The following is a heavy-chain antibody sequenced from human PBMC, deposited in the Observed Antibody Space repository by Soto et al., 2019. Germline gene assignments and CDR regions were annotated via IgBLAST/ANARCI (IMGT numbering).Heavy chain of an antibody. D-gene: IGHD6-13*01. J-gene: IGHJ6*02. Sequence: GGSLRLSCAASGFTFSSYGMHWVRQAPGKGLEWVAVIWYDGSNKYYADSVKGRFTISRDNSKNTLYLQMNSLRAEDTAVYYCARALSPRIAAAGNYYYYGMDVWGQGTTVTVS. CDR1: GFTFSSYG. V-gene: IGHV3-33*01. CDR2: IWYDGSNK. CDR3: ARALSPRIAAAGNYYYYGMDV.